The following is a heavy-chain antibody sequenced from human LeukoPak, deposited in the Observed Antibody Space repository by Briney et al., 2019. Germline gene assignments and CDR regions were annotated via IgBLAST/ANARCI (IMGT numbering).Heavy chain of an antibody. J-gene: IGHJ4*02. CDR2: INPSGGST. D-gene: IGHD3-22*01. CDR1: GYTFTSYY. Sequence: ASVKVSCKASGYTFTSYYMHWVRQAPGQGLEWMGIINPSGGSTSYAQKFQGRVTMTRDMSTSTVYMELSSLKSEDTAVYYCARSYYYDSSGYYSRWGFDYWGQGTLVTVSS. V-gene: IGHV1-46*01. CDR3: ARSYYYDSSGYYSRWGFDY.